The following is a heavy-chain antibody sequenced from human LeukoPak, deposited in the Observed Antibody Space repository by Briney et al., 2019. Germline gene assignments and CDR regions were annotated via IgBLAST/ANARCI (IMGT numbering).Heavy chain of an antibody. V-gene: IGHV4-59*12. CDR3: ARFSRSRLDAFDI. Sequence: SETLSLTCTVSGGSISSYYWSWIRQPPEKGLEWIGEIYHSGSTNYNPSLKSRVTISVDKSKNQFSLKLSSVTAADTAVYYCARFSRSRLDAFDIWGQGTMVTVSS. CDR1: GGSISSYY. J-gene: IGHJ3*02. CDR2: IYHSGST.